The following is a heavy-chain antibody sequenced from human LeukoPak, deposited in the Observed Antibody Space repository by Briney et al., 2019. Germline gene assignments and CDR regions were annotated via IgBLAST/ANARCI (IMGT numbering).Heavy chain of an antibody. V-gene: IGHV3-33*01. D-gene: IGHD3-3*01. J-gene: IGHJ4*02. CDR1: GFTFSSYG. Sequence: PGRSLRLSCAASGFTFSSYGMHWVRQAPGKGLEWVAVIWYDGSNKYYADSVKGRFTISRDNSKNTLYLQMNSLRAEDTGVYYCARGHDFWSGNYLDYWGQGTLVTVSS. CDR2: IWYDGSNK. CDR3: ARGHDFWSGNYLDY.